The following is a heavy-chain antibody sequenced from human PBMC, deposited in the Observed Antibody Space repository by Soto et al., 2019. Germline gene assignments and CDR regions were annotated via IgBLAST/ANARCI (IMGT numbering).Heavy chain of an antibody. CDR1: GSSTSTDNY. CDR3: AREGGESSDGLYYFDS. V-gene: IGHV4-30-4*02. J-gene: IGHJ4*02. D-gene: IGHD3-16*01. CDR2: IYYSGNT. Sequence: PSEPLSLTSTVPGSSTSTDNYWSCMRQPPGQGLEGSGHIYYSGNTDYNPSLKSRLAISIDTSKNQFSLKLSSVTAADTAVYFCAREGGESSDGLYYFDSWGQGSLVTVSS.